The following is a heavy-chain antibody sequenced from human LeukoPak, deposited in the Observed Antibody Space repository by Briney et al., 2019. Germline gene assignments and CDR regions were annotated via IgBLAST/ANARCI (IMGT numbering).Heavy chain of an antibody. D-gene: IGHD4-23*01. Sequence: SETLSLTCAVYGGSFSGYYWSWIRQPPGKGLEWIGEINHSGSTNYNPSLKSRVTISVDTSKNQFSLKLSSVTAADTAVYYCARTASYGGKGHFDYWGQGTLVTVSS. CDR2: INHSGST. CDR1: GGSFSGYY. V-gene: IGHV4-34*01. J-gene: IGHJ4*02. CDR3: ARTASYGGKGHFDY.